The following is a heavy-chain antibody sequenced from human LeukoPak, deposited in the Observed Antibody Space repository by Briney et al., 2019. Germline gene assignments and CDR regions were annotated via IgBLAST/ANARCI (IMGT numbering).Heavy chain of an antibody. CDR2: IRYDGSNK. J-gene: IGHJ4*02. D-gene: IGHD2-15*01. CDR3: AKEKGLHPYYFDY. CDR1: GFTFSSYG. Sequence: GGSLRLSRAASGFTFSSYGMHWVRQAPGKGLEWVAFIRYDGSNKYYADSVKGRFTISRDNSKNTLYLQMNSLRAEDTAVYYCAKEKGLHPYYFDYWGQGTLVTVSS. V-gene: IGHV3-30*02.